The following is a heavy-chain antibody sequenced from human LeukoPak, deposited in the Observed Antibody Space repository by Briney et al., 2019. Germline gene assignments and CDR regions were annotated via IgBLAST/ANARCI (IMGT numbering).Heavy chain of an antibody. Sequence: SVKVSCKASGGTFSSYAISWVRQAPGQGLEWMGRIIPILGIANYAQKFEGRVTITADKSTSTAYMELSSLRSEDTAVYYCARDYYDSSGYFGSYWGQGTLVTVSS. V-gene: IGHV1-69*04. CDR2: IIPILGIA. J-gene: IGHJ4*02. CDR1: GGTFSSYA. CDR3: ARDYYDSSGYFGSY. D-gene: IGHD3-22*01.